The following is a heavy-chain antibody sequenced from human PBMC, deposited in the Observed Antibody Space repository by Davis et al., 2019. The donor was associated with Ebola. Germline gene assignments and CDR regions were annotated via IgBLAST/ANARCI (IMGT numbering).Heavy chain of an antibody. Sequence: PGGSLRLSCAASGFTFDDHAMHWVRQIPGKGLEWVSGISYNSGSIGYADSVKGRFTISRDNAKNTLYLHMSSLRHEDTALYFCATDHTSGWFAVGYSFYGMDVWGKGTTVTVSS. V-gene: IGHV3-9*01. CDR2: ISYNSGSI. CDR1: GFTFDDHA. D-gene: IGHD6-19*01. CDR3: ATDHTSGWFAVGYSFYGMDV. J-gene: IGHJ6*04.